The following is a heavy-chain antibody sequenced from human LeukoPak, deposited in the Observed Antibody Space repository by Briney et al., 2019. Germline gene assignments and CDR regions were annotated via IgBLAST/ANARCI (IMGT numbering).Heavy chain of an antibody. CDR1: GFRFDDYA. V-gene: IGHV3-30*18. J-gene: IGHJ4*02. CDR3: SNEGGVYLPFAD. Sequence: GGSLRLSCAASGFRFDDYALHWLRQAPGKGLEWVAVISPDGSNKYYADSVNGRFTLSRDNSKSTLYLQMNTLTVEDTAIYHCSNEGGVYLPFADWGQGTRVTVSS. CDR2: ISPDGSNK. D-gene: IGHD2-8*01.